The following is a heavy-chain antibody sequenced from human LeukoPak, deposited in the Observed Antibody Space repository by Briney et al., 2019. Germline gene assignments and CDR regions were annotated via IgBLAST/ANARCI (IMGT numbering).Heavy chain of an antibody. CDR2: INHSGST. J-gene: IGHJ6*03. Sequence: SETLSLTCAVYGGSFSGYYWSWIRQPPGRGLEWIGEINHSGSTNYDPSLKSRVTISVDTSKNQFSLKLSSVTAADTAVYYCARGLAARRNYYYYMDVWGKGTTVTVSS. D-gene: IGHD6-6*01. CDR3: ARGLAARRNYYYYMDV. V-gene: IGHV4-34*01. CDR1: GGSFSGYY.